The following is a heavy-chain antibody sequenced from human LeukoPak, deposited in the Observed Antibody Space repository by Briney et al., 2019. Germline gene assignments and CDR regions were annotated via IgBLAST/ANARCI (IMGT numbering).Heavy chain of an antibody. J-gene: IGHJ4*02. Sequence: ASVKVSCKVSGYTLTELSMHWVRQAPGQGLEWMGWINPHSGSSSYAQRFQGRVTMTRDTSISTAYMEVSRLRSDDTAIYYCGRIGDQWLIDYWGQGTLVTVSS. D-gene: IGHD6-19*01. CDR3: GRIGDQWLIDY. CDR2: INPHSGSS. V-gene: IGHV1-2*02. CDR1: GYTLTELS.